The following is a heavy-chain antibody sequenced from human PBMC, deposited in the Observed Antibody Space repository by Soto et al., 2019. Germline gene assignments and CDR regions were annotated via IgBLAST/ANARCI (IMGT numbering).Heavy chain of an antibody. D-gene: IGHD2-15*01. CDR1: GFTFSSYS. Sequence: GGSLRLSCAASGFTFSSYSMNWVRQAPGKGLGWVSSISSSSSYIYYADSVKGRFTISRDNAKNSLYLQMNSLRAEDTAVYYCARDRVVAATHYYYGMDVWGQGITVTVSS. CDR2: ISSSSSYI. CDR3: ARDRVVAATHYYYGMDV. J-gene: IGHJ6*02. V-gene: IGHV3-21*01.